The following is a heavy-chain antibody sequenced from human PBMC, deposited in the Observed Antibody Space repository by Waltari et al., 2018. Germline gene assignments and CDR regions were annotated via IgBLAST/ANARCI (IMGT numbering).Heavy chain of an antibody. CDR1: GFTFNSYS. D-gene: IGHD1-26*01. CDR2: LSGSGAST. V-gene: IGHV3-23*01. CDR3: AKSPTYSGNSYYFDY. Sequence: EMQLLGSGGGLVQPGGSLRLSCAASGFTFNSYSMRWVRRGPGKGVGGVSGLSGSGASTYYADSGKGRFTISRDNSKNILYLQMNSLRIDDTALYYCAKSPTYSGNSYYFDYWGQGSLVTVSS. J-gene: IGHJ4*02.